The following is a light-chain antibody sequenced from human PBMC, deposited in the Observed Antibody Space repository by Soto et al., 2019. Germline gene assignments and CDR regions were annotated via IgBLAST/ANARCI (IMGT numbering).Light chain of an antibody. J-gene: IGKJ2*01. Sequence: DIVMTQSPDSLAVSLGERATINCKSSQSVLYSSNNKTYLAWYQQKPGQPPKLLIYWASTRESGVPDRFSGSGSGTDFTLTISSLQAEDVAAYYCQQYYSTPYTFGQGTKLEIK. CDR3: QQYYSTPYT. CDR2: WAS. V-gene: IGKV4-1*01. CDR1: QSVLYSSNNKTY.